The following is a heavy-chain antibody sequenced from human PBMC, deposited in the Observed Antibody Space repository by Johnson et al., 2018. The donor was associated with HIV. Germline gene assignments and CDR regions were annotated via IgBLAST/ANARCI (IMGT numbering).Heavy chain of an antibody. Sequence: VQLVESGGGLVKPGGSLRLSCAASAFTSSNAWMSWVRQAPGKGLEWVGRIKSKTDGGTTDYAAPVKGRFTISRDDSKNTLYLQMNSLKTEDTAVYYCTTDYRLTVVTRSDAFDIWGQGTMVTVSS. J-gene: IGHJ3*02. V-gene: IGHV3-15*01. CDR2: IKSKTDGGTT. CDR3: TTDYRLTVVTRSDAFDI. D-gene: IGHD4-23*01. CDR1: AFTSSNAW.